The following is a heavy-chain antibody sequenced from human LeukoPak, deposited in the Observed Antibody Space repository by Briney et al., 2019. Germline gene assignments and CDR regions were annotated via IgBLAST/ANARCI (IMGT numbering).Heavy chain of an antibody. Sequence: PGGSLRLSCAASGFVFSSYAMTWVRQTPGKGLEWVSHTSGGGGSTYYADAVKGRFTTSRENTKDTLYLQLNSRRAEDTAVYYCAKVGTYENLTGYSPHLDYWGQGTLVTVSS. V-gene: IGHV3-23*01. CDR1: GFVFSSYA. CDR2: TSGGGGST. J-gene: IGHJ4*02. D-gene: IGHD3-9*01. CDR3: AKVGTYENLTGYSPHLDY.